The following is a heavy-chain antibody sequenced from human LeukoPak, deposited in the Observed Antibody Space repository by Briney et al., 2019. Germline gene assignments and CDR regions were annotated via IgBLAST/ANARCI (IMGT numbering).Heavy chain of an antibody. CDR3: ARDQGTTVYGMDV. V-gene: IGHV3-33*01. CDR1: GFTFSSYG. Sequence: GGSLRLSCAASGFTFSSYGMHWVRQAPGKGLEWVAVIWHDGNNKYYEDSVKGRFTISRDNSKNTLYLQMNSLRAEDTAVYYCARDQGTTVYGMDVWGKGTTVTVSS. J-gene: IGHJ6*04. CDR2: IWHDGNNK. D-gene: IGHD4-11*01.